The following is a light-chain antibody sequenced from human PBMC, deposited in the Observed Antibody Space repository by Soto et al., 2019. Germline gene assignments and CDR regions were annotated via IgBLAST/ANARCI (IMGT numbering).Light chain of an antibody. CDR3: QQYCSSPGWT. CDR1: QGVSGTY. Sequence: IVLTQPPGTLFLSPGEKATLSCRASQGVSGTYLAWHQQKPGQAPRLFIYGASRRATGIPDRFSGSGSGTDLTLTISRLEPEDCAVYYCQQYCSSPGWTVGQGTKVEIK. J-gene: IGKJ1*01. CDR2: GAS. V-gene: IGKV3-20*01.